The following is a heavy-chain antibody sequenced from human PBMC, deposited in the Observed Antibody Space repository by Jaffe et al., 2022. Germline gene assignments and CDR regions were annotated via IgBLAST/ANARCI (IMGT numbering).Heavy chain of an antibody. CDR3: AKDSDCSGGSCYFTGYYYMDV. V-gene: IGHV3-43D*04. D-gene: IGHD2-15*01. CDR2: ISWDGGST. J-gene: IGHJ6*03. CDR1: GFTFDDYA. Sequence: EVQLVESGGVVVQPGGSLRLSCAASGFTFDDYAMHWVRQAPGKGLEWVSLISWDGGSTYYADSVKGRFTISRDNSKNSLYLQMNSLRAEDTALYYCAKDSDCSGGSCYFTGYYYMDVWGKGTTVTVSS.